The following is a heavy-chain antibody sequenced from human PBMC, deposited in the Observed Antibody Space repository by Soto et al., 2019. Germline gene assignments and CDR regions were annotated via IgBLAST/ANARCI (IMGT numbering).Heavy chain of an antibody. D-gene: IGHD1-20*01. CDR1: GGSISSFY. J-gene: IGHJ4*02. V-gene: IGHV4-4*07. CDR3: ARAVTYNWNYFDY. CDR2: VHATGST. Sequence: PSETLSLTCSVSGGSISSFYWSWIRQPAGKGLEWIGRVHATGSTNYNPSLKSRVIMSLDTSENQISMNLTSVTAADTAVYYCARAVTYNWNYFDYWGQGALVTVS.